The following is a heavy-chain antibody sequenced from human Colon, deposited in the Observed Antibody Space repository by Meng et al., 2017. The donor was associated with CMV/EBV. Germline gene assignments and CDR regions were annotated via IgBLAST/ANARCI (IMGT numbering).Heavy chain of an antibody. CDR1: GFTFSSYE. Sequence: GGSLRLSCAASGFTFSSYEMNWVRQAPGKGLEWVSRINSDGSSTSYADSVKGRFTISRDNAKNTLYLQMNSLRAEDTAVYYCARVTKDSPPWGQGTLVTSPQ. CDR2: INSDGSST. V-gene: IGHV3-74*01. D-gene: IGHD2-15*01. J-gene: IGHJ5*02. CDR3: ARVTKDSPP.